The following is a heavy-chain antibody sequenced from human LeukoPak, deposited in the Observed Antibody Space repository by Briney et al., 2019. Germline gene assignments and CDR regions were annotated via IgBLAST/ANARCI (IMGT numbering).Heavy chain of an antibody. CDR2: IYSGGST. Sequence: GGSLRLSCAAAGFTVSSNYMSWVRQAPGKGLERVSVIYSGGSTYYADSVKGRFTISRDNSKNTLYLQMNSLRAEDTAVYYCARDATMVRGEAHWFDPWGQGTLVTVSS. V-gene: IGHV3-53*01. D-gene: IGHD3-10*01. CDR1: GFTVSSNY. J-gene: IGHJ5*02. CDR3: ARDATMVRGEAHWFDP.